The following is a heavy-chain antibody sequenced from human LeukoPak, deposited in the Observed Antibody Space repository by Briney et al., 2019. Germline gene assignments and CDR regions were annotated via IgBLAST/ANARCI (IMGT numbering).Heavy chain of an antibody. CDR3: ARAVRSCSSTSCYRNYYYYYMDV. Sequence: PGGSLRLSCAASGFTFSSYSMNWVRQAPGKGLEWVSYISISSSTIYYADSVKGRFTISRDNAKNSLYLQMNSLRAEDTAVYYCARAVRSCSSTSCYRNYYYYYMDVGGKGTTVTVSS. CDR2: ISISSSTI. CDR1: GFTFSSYS. J-gene: IGHJ6*03. V-gene: IGHV3-48*04. D-gene: IGHD2-2*02.